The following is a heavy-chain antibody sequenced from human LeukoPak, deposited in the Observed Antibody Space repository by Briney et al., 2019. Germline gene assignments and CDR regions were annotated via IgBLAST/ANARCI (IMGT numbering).Heavy chain of an antibody. J-gene: IGHJ4*01. CDR2: MSSDSSYR. CDR1: GFTFSDYY. D-gene: IGHD3-10*01. Sequence: SGGSLRLSCAPSGFTFSDYYMGWIRQAPGKGLEWIAYMSSDSSYRNYADSVKGRFTVSRDNAKNTLYLQMNSLRAEDTAMYYCARAVYYSNYLGYWGQGTLVTVSS. CDR3: ARAVYYSNYLGY. V-gene: IGHV3-11*06.